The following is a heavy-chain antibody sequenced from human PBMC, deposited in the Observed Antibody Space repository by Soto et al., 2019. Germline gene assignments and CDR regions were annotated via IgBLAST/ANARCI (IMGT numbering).Heavy chain of an antibody. CDR3: ARGVRDVGATDGAFDI. V-gene: IGHV1-8*01. CDR1: GYTFTSYD. CDR2: MNPNSGNT. Sequence: ASVKVSCKASGYTFTSYDINWVRQATGQGLEWMGWMNPNSGNTGYAQKFQGRVTMTRNTSISTAYMELSSLRSEDTAVYYWARGVRDVGATDGAFDIWGQGTMFTVSS. D-gene: IGHD1-26*01. J-gene: IGHJ3*02.